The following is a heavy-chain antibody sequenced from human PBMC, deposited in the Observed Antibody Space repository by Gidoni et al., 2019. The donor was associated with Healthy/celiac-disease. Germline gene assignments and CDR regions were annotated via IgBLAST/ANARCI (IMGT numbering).Heavy chain of an antibody. CDR3: ARAVNARGFDL. Sequence: QLQLHQWGAGLLKPSETLSLTCAVYGGSFSCYYWCWIRPAPGKGLEWIGEINHSGSTNYNASLKSRVTISVDTAKNQFSLKLSSLTAADTAVYYCARAVNARGFDLWGRGTLVTVSS. V-gene: IGHV4-34*01. D-gene: IGHD2-21*01. J-gene: IGHJ2*01. CDR1: GGSFSCYY. CDR2: INHSGST.